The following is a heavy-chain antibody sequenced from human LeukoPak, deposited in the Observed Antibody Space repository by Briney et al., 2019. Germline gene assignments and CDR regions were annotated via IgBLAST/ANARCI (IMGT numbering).Heavy chain of an antibody. CDR1: GFTFSDYY. D-gene: IGHD7-27*01. V-gene: IGHV3-11*06. Sequence: GGSLRLSCAASGFTFSDYYMSWIRQAPGKGLEWVSYISPSGRHTNYADSVKGRFTISRDNAKNSLYLQMNSLRAEDTAVYYCARDRDWGCSYCSYWGQGTLVTVSS. CDR2: ISPSGRHT. J-gene: IGHJ4*02. CDR3: ARDRDWGCSYCSY.